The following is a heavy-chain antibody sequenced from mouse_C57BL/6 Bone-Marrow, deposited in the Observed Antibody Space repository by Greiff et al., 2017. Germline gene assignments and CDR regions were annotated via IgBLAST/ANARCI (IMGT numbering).Heavy chain of an antibody. Sequence: VQLQQSGGGLVQPGESLKLSCESNEYEFPSHDMSWVRKTPEKRLELVAAINSDGGSTYYPDNMERRFIISRDNTEKTLYLHMSSLSSEDTALYYCARHERLRPFAYWGQGTLVTVSA. CDR3: ARHERLRPFAY. CDR1: EYEFPSHD. V-gene: IGHV5-2*01. J-gene: IGHJ3*01. CDR2: INSDGGST. D-gene: IGHD3-2*02.